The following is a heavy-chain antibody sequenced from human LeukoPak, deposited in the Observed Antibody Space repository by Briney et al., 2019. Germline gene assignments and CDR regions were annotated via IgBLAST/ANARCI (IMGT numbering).Heavy chain of an antibody. CDR1: GYSFTSYW. V-gene: IGHV5-51*01. D-gene: IGHD6-19*01. J-gene: IGHJ3*02. CDR2: IYPGDSDT. Sequence: GESLKISCMGSGYSFTSYWIGWVRQIPGKGLEWMGIIYPGDSDTRYSPSFQGQVTISADRSISTAYLQWSSVKVSDTAMYYCARLSVIAVAGMGSFDIWGQGTMVTVSS. CDR3: ARLSVIAVAGMGSFDI.